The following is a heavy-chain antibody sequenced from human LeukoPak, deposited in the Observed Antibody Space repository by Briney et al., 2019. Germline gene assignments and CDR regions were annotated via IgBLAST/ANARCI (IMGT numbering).Heavy chain of an antibody. D-gene: IGHD3-22*01. V-gene: IGHV4-38-2*02. Sequence: SETLSLTCTVSGYSISSGYYWGWIRQPPGKGLEWIGSIYHSGSTYYNPSLKSRVTISVDTSKNQFSLKLSSVTAADTAVYYCARVITMTIFDIWGQGTMVTVSS. CDR2: IYHSGST. CDR3: ARVITMTIFDI. CDR1: GYSISSGYY. J-gene: IGHJ3*02.